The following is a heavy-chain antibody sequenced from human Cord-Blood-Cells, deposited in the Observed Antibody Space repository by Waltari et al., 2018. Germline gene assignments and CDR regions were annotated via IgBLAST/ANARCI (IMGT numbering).Heavy chain of an antibody. Sequence: QVQLVQSGAEVTKPGYSVKVSCKASGGTFSSYATSWVRQAPGQGLEWMGGIIPIFGTANYAQKFQGRVTITADESTSTAYMELSSLRSEDTAVYYCARAKEQQLGSFDYWGQGTLVTVSS. CDR2: IIPIFGTA. V-gene: IGHV1-69*01. D-gene: IGHD6-13*01. J-gene: IGHJ4*02. CDR1: GGTFSSYA. CDR3: ARAKEQQLGSFDY.